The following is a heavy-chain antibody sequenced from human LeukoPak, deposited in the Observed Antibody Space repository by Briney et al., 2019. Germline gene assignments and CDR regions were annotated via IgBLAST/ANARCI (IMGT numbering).Heavy chain of an antibody. D-gene: IGHD2-15*01. J-gene: IGHJ4*02. V-gene: IGHV3-23*01. CDR3: ARESSGGSCDY. Sequence: PGGSLRLSCAASGFTFSSYAMSWVRQAPGKGLEWVSAISGSGSTIYYADSVKGRFTISRDNAKNSLYLQMNSLRAEDTAVYYCARESSGGSCDYWGQGTLVTVSS. CDR1: GFTFSSYA. CDR2: ISGSGSTI.